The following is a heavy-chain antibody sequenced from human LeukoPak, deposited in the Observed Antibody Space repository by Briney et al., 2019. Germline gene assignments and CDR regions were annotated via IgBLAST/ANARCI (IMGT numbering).Heavy chain of an antibody. J-gene: IGHJ4*02. V-gene: IGHV3-21*06. CDR1: GFTFSDYD. CDR3: GRAFPPLRTSSAGDL. Sequence: GGSLRLSCSASGFTFSDYDMNWIRQAPGKGLEWISAISGRSSHTYCGDSVKGRFSISRDNAKNLLYLQMNGLGAEDTAVYYCGRAFPPLRTSSAGDLWGQGTLVTVSS. D-gene: IGHD3-16*01. CDR2: ISGRSSHT.